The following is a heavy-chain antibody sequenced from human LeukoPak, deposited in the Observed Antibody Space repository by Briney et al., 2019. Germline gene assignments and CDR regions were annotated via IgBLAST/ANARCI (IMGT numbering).Heavy chain of an antibody. V-gene: IGHV1-2*02. D-gene: IGHD3-10*01. CDR2: INPNSGGT. Sequence: ASVKVSCKASGNTFTGYYMHWVRQAPGQGLEWMGWINPNSGGTNYAQKFQGRVTMTRDTSISTAYMELSRLRSDDTAVYYCARDRGDGLYYYMDVWGKGTTVTVSS. CDR1: GNTFTGYY. J-gene: IGHJ6*03. CDR3: ARDRGDGLYYYMDV.